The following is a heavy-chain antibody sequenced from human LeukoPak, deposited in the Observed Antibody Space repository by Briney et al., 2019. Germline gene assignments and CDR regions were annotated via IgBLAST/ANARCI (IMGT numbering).Heavy chain of an antibody. Sequence: GGSLRLSCAASGFTFSSYWMSWVRQAPGKGLEWVANIKQDGSEKYYVDSVKGRFTISRDNAKNSLYLQMNSLRAEDTAVYYCAKDKYCSSTSCRLGVFDYWGQGTLVTVSS. CDR1: GFTFSSYW. V-gene: IGHV3-7*03. CDR2: IKQDGSEK. CDR3: AKDKYCSSTSCRLGVFDY. D-gene: IGHD2-2*01. J-gene: IGHJ4*02.